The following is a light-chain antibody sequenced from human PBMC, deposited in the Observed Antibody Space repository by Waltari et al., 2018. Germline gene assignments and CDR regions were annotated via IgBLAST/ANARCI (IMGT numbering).Light chain of an antibody. Sequence: EIVLTQSPGTLSLSPGERATLSCRASQSVTSISLSWYQQKPGQAPRLLIYGASNRATGSPDRCSGSGSGTDFTLTISRLEPEDFAVYYCQQYDGIVLTFGGGTKVEI. V-gene: IGKV3-20*01. CDR3: QQYDGIVLT. CDR2: GAS. CDR1: QSVTSIS. J-gene: IGKJ4*01.